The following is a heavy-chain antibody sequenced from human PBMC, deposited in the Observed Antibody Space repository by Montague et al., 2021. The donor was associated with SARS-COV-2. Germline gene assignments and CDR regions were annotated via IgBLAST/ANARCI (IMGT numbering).Heavy chain of an antibody. CDR1: GFSLSTSGMY. V-gene: IGHV2-70*01. D-gene: IGHD6-13*01. CDR3: ARIYYSSLGCYYYCMDV. J-gene: IGHJ6*02. Sequence: PALVKPTQTLTLTCTFSGFSLSTSGMYVSWIRQPPGKALEWLALIDWDDDKYYSTSLKTRLTISKDTSKNQVVLTMTNMDPVDTATYYCARIYYSSLGCYYYCMDVWGQGTPVTVSS. CDR2: IDWDDDK.